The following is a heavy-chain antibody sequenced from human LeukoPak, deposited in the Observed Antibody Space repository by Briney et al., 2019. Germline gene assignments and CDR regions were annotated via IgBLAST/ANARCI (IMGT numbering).Heavy chain of an antibody. J-gene: IGHJ5*02. D-gene: IGHD2-2*01. CDR3: ASSPWGTSWGPLRFDP. V-gene: IGHV4-38-2*01. CDR2: INHSGST. CDR1: GYSISSGYY. Sequence: SETLSLTCVVSGYSISSGYYWGWIRQPPGKGLEWIGEINHSGSTNYNPSLKSRVTISVDTSKNQFSLKLSSVTAADTAVYYCASSPWGTSWGPLRFDPWGQGTLVTVSS.